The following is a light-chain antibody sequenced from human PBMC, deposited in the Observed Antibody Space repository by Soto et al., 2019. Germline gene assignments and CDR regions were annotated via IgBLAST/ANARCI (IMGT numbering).Light chain of an antibody. CDR2: GPS. CDR1: ESVSNTF. Sequence: DIVLTQSPGTLSLSPGERATLSCRASESVSNTFLAWHQHKPGHAPRLLIYGPSFRATGIPHTFSGCGFGTGLPLSISRLEAENFEVYYCQHYGTSLIYTFGQGTKLEIK. V-gene: IGKV3-20*01. J-gene: IGKJ2*01. CDR3: QHYGTSLIYT.